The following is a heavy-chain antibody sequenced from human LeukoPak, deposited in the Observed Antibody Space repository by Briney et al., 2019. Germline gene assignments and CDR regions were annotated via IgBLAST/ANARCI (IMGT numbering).Heavy chain of an antibody. J-gene: IGHJ4*02. V-gene: IGHV3-21*01. CDR1: GFTFSSYS. CDR3: AKVAKYYYGPETFYFFEQ. CDR2: ISSSSSYI. D-gene: IGHD3-10*01. Sequence: GGSLRLSCAASGFTFSSYSMNWVRQAPGKGLEWVSSISSSSSYIYYADSVKGRFTISRDYAKNSLYLQMNSLRVEDTAVYFCAKVAKYYYGPETFYFFEQWGQGTPVTASS.